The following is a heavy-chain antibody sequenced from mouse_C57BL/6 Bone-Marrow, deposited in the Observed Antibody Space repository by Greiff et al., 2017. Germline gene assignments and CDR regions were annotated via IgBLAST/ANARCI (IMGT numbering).Heavy chain of an antibody. V-gene: IGHV14-4*01. J-gene: IGHJ2*01. D-gene: IGHD2-3*01. CDR3: ASFDGNYFDF. Sequence: EVMLVESGAELVRPGASVKLSCTASGFNIKDDYIHWVKQRPEQGLEWIGWIDPESGDTEYASKFQGKATITSDTSSTTAYLQLSSLTSEDTAVYYCASFDGNYFDFWGQGTPLTVAS. CDR1: GFNIKDDY. CDR2: IDPESGDT.